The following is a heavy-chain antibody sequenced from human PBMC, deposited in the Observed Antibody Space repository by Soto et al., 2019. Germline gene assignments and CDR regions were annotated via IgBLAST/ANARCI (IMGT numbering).Heavy chain of an antibody. CDR2: IWYDGSNK. CDR3: ARDRSLAVAGTDY. V-gene: IGHV3-33*01. J-gene: IGHJ4*02. CDR1: GFTFSSYG. D-gene: IGHD6-19*01. Sequence: GGSLRLSCAASGFTFSSYGMHWVRQAPGKGLEWVAVIWYDGSNKYYADSVKGRFTISRDNSKNTLYLQMNSLRAEDTAVYYCARDRSLAVAGTDYWGQGTLVTVSS.